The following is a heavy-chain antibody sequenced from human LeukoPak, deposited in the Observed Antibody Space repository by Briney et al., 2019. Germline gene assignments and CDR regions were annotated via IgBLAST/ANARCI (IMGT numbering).Heavy chain of an antibody. J-gene: IGHJ4*02. D-gene: IGHD1-7*01. CDR1: GFTFRHYW. Sequence: PGGSLRLSCAASGFTFRHYWMNWVRQASGKGLEWVANIKPDGSEKRYADSVKGRFTISRDNADNSLYLQMNSLRAEDTAVYYCARVVGTDEGADYWGQGTLVTVSS. CDR3: ARVVGTDEGADY. CDR2: IKPDGSEK. V-gene: IGHV3-7*04.